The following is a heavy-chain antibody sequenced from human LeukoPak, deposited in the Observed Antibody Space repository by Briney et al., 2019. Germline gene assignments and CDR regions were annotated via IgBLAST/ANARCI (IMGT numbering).Heavy chain of an antibody. CDR2: IYYSGST. Sequence: SETLSLTCTVSGGSISSYYWSWIRQPPGKGLEWIGYIYYSGSTNYNPSLKSRVTISVDTSKNQFSLKLRSVTAADTAVYYCARITGYSSSWGQGTLVTVSS. CDR1: GGSISSYY. D-gene: IGHD6-13*01. CDR3: ARITGYSSS. V-gene: IGHV4-59*01. J-gene: IGHJ4*02.